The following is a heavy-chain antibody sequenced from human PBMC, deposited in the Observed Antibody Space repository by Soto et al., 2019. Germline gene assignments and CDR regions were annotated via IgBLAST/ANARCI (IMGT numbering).Heavy chain of an antibody. D-gene: IGHD2-21*01. CDR3: AREGCGGRRYGMDV. V-gene: IGHV3-30*14. CDR1: GFTFSSYA. J-gene: IGHJ6*02. Sequence: QVQLVESGGGVVQPGRSLRLSCAASGFTFSSYAMHWVRQAPGKGLEWVAVITYDGSNKYYADSVKGRFTISRDNSKNTLYLQMNSLRAEDTAVYYCAREGCGGRRYGMDVWGQGTTVTVSS. CDR2: ITYDGSNK.